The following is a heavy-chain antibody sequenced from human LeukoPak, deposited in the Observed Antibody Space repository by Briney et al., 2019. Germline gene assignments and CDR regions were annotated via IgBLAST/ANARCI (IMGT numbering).Heavy chain of an antibody. CDR1: GFTFDDYA. J-gene: IGHJ6*03. CDR3: AKDLRGYGGYMDV. CDR2: ISWDGGST. Sequence: GGSLRLSCAASGFTFDDYAMHWVRQAPGKGLEWVSLISWDGGSTYYADSVKGRFTISRDNSKNSLYLQMNSLRAEDTALYYRAKDLRGYGGYMDVWGKGTTVTVSS. V-gene: IGHV3-43D*03. D-gene: IGHD4-23*01.